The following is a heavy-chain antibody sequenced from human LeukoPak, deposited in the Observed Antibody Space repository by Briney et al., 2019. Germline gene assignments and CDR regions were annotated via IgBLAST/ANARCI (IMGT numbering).Heavy chain of an antibody. V-gene: IGHV3-73*01. Sequence: GGSLRLSCAASGFTFSGSAMHWVRRASGKGLEWVGRIRSKANSYATAYAASVKGRFTISRDDSKNTAYLQMNSLKTEDTAVYYCTRSFDYYDSSGFTNLDYWGQGTLVTVSS. CDR2: IRSKANSYAT. J-gene: IGHJ4*02. CDR3: TRSFDYYDSSGFTNLDY. CDR1: GFTFSGSA. D-gene: IGHD3-22*01.